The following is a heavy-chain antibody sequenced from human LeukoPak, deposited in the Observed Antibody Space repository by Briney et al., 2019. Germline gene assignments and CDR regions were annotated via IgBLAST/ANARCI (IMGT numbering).Heavy chain of an antibody. CDR1: GYTFTGYY. Sequence: AASVKVSCKASGYTFTGYYMHWVRQAPGQGLEWMGWINPNSGGTNYAQKFQGRVTMTRDTSISTAYMELSGLRSDDTAVYYCAGVTYYGSGSPPDYWGQGTLVTVSS. D-gene: IGHD3-10*01. V-gene: IGHV1-2*02. CDR3: AGVTYYGSGSPPDY. CDR2: INPNSGGT. J-gene: IGHJ4*02.